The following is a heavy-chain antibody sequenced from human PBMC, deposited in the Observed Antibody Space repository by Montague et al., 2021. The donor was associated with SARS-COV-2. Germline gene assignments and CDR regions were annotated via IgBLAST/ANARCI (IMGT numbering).Heavy chain of an antibody. CDR1: GGSFSVYY. D-gene: IGHD3-10*01. V-gene: IGHV4-34*01. CDR2: ISQSGTA. J-gene: IGHJ6*03. Sequence: SETLSLTCAVYGGSFSVYYWSWLRQSPRSGLEWIAEISQSGTAHYNPSLESRVSISIDTSRNQFTLKLSSVTAADTAMYYCARLSDGVVPSPILGVGPYYSYYYMDVWGKGTTVTVSS. CDR3: ARLSDGVVPSPILGVGPYYSYYYMDV.